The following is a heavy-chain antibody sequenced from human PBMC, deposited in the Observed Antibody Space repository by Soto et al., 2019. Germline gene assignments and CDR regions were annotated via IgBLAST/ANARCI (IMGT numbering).Heavy chain of an antibody. D-gene: IGHD3-10*01. V-gene: IGHV3-30*18. CDR2: ISYDGSNK. CDR3: AKDPLWFGEFRDYYYGMDV. Sequence: GGSLRLSCAASGFTFSSYGMHWVRQAPGKGLEWVAVISYDGSNKYYADSVKGRFTISRDNSKNTLYLQMNSLRAEDTAVYYCAKDPLWFGEFRDYYYGMDVWGQGTTVTVSS. CDR1: GFTFSSYG. J-gene: IGHJ6*02.